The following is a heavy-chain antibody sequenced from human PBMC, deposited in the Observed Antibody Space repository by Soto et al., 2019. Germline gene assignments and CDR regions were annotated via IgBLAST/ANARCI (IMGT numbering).Heavy chain of an antibody. CDR2: IKSKTDGRTT. Sequence: GGSLRLSCAASGFTFSNAWMNWVRQAPGKGLEWVGRIKSKTDGRTTDYAAPVKGRFTISRDDSKNTLYLQMNSLKTEDTAVYYCTTDGVSYYDFWGSLSFDYWGQGTLVTVSS. CDR1: GFTFSNAW. D-gene: IGHD3-3*01. J-gene: IGHJ4*02. V-gene: IGHV3-15*07. CDR3: TTDGVSYYDFWGSLSFDY.